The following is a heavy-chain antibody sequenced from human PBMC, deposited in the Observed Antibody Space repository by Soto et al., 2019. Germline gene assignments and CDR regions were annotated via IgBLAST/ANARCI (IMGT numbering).Heavy chain of an antibody. CDR2: ISYDGSNK. J-gene: IGHJ4*02. D-gene: IGHD5-12*01. Sequence: QVQLVESGGGVVQPGRSLRLSCAASGFTFSSYAMHWVRQAPGKGLEWVAVISYDGSNKYYADSVKGRFTISRDNSKNTLYLQMNSLRAEDTAVYYCARDRGYSGYDPIDYWGQGTLVTVSS. CDR3: ARDRGYSGYDPIDY. V-gene: IGHV3-30-3*01. CDR1: GFTFSSYA.